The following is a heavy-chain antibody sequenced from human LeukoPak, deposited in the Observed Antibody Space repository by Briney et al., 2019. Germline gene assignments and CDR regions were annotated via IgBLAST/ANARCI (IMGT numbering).Heavy chain of an antibody. J-gene: IGHJ4*02. Sequence: TGGSLSLSCAASGFTFSSYAMSWVRQAPGRGLEWVSAISGSGGSTYYADSVKGRFTISRDNSKNTLYLQMNSLRAEDTAVYYCAKVTPLRRGPFDYWGQGTLVTVSS. CDR2: ISGSGGST. V-gene: IGHV3-23*01. CDR1: GFTFSSYA. CDR3: AKVTPLRRGPFDY.